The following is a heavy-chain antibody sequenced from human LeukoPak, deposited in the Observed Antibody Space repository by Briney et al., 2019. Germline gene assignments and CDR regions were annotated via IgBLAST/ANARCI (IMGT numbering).Heavy chain of an antibody. CDR3: ARGLEEWMDRALVY. CDR1: GFTFSNSW. J-gene: IGHJ4*02. Sequence: GGSRRLSCVASGFTFSNSWMSWVRLAPGKGLEWVANIKQDGSEKYYVDSVKGRFTISRDNAENSLYLQMNSLRVEDTAVYYCARGLEEWMDRALVYWGQGTLVTVSS. V-gene: IGHV3-7*01. D-gene: IGHD3-3*01. CDR2: IKQDGSEK.